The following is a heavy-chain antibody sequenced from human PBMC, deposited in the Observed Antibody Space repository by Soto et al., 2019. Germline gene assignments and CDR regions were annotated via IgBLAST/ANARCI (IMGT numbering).Heavy chain of an antibody. D-gene: IGHD3-3*01. J-gene: IGHJ6*02. CDR1: GYTFTSYG. Sequence: ASVKVSCKASGYTFTSYGISWVRQAPGQGLEWMGWISAYNGNTNYAQKLQGRVTMTTDTSTSTAYMELRSLRSEDTAVYYCARSYDFSSGSNTYYYYYGMDVWGQGTTVTVSS. V-gene: IGHV1-18*01. CDR2: ISAYNGNT. CDR3: ARSYDFSSGSNTYYYYYGMDV.